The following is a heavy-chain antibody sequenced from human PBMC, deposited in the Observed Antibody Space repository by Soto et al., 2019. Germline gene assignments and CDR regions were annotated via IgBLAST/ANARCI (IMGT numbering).Heavy chain of an antibody. J-gene: IGHJ2*01. D-gene: IGHD3-22*01. Sequence: EVQLVESGGGLVQPGGSLRLSCAASGFTVSSHYMSWVRQAPGKGLEWVSVIYSGGSTYYTDSVKGRFTIFRDNAKNTLFLQMNSRRAEDTAVYYYARDYYGSNSRYFDLWGRGTLVTVSS. CDR3: ARDYYGSNSRYFDL. V-gene: IGHV3-66*01. CDR2: IYSGGST. CDR1: GFTVSSHY.